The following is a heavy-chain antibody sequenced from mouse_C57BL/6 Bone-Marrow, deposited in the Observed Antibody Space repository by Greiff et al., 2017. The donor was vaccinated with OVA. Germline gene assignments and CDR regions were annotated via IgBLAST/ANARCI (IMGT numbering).Heavy chain of an antibody. Sequence: QVQLKESGPELVKPGASVKISCKASGYSFTSYYIHWVKQRPGQGLEWIGWIYPGSGNTKYNEKFKGKATLTADTSSSTAYMQLSSLTSEDSAVDYCASYDYGYWYFDVWGTGTTVTVSS. CDR3: ASYDYGYWYFDV. D-gene: IGHD2-4*01. V-gene: IGHV1-66*01. CDR1: GYSFTSYY. CDR2: IYPGSGNT. J-gene: IGHJ1*03.